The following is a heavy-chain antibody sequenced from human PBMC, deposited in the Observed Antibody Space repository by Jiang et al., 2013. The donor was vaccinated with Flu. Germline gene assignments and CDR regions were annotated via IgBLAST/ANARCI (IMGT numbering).Heavy chain of an antibody. Sequence: GLVKPSQTLSLTCAVSGGSISSGSYSWSWFRQPPGKGLEWIGYIYHSGSTYYNPSLKSRVTISVDRSKNQFSLKLSSVTAADTAVYYCASLRFFDWLAFDYWGQGTLVTVSS. V-gene: IGHV4-30-2*01. CDR2: IYHSGST. CDR1: GGSISSGSYS. D-gene: IGHD3-9*01. J-gene: IGHJ4*02. CDR3: ASLRFFDWLAFDY.